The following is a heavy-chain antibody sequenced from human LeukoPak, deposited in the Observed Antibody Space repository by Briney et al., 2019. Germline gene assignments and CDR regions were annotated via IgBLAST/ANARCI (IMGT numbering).Heavy chain of an antibody. CDR2: MKEDGSDI. V-gene: IGHV3-7*01. D-gene: IGHD3-9*01. J-gene: IGHJ5*02. Sequence: GGSLRLSCVASGFTFSSYTMSWARQAPGKGLEWVAKMKEDGSDIHYVDSVKGRFTICRDNAKNSLCLQMSSLGVEDTAIYYCARGGARYLDAWGQGILVTVSS. CDR1: GFTFSSYT. CDR3: ARGGARYLDA.